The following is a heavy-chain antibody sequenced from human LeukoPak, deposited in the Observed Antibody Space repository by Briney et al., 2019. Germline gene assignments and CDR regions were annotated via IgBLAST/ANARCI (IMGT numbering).Heavy chain of an antibody. J-gene: IGHJ5*02. CDR3: ARDLGGDYYDSTGYYGGWFDP. V-gene: IGHV1-69*13. Sequence: SVKVSCKASGGTFSNSDITWVRQAPGQGREWVGGIIPIFGTSNYAQEFQGRVTITADESTNTAYMELSSLRSEDTAVYYCARDLGGDYYDSTGYYGGWFDPWGQGTLVTVSS. D-gene: IGHD3-22*01. CDR1: GGTFSNSD. CDR2: IIPIFGTS.